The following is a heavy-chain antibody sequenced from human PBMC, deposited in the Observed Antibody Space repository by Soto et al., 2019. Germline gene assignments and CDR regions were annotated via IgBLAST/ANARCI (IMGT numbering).Heavy chain of an antibody. D-gene: IGHD6-19*01. J-gene: IGHJ6*02. Sequence: QVQLQQWGAGLLKPSETLSLTCAVYGGSFSGYYWSWIRQPPGKGLEWIGEINHSGSTNYNPSLKSRVTISVDTSKNQFSLKLSSVTAADTAVYYCARGRWGQWLVKLDVWGQGTTVTVSS. CDR1: GGSFSGYY. V-gene: IGHV4-34*01. CDR2: INHSGST. CDR3: ARGRWGQWLVKLDV.